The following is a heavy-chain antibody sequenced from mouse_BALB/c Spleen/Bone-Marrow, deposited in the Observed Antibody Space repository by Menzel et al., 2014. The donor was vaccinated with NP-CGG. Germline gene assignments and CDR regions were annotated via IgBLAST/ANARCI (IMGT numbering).Heavy chain of an antibody. CDR2: FSPGNVNI. J-gene: IGHJ4*01. D-gene: IGHD1-1*01. V-gene: IGHV1S56*01. Sequence: QVQLKESGPDLVKPGASVRISCKASGYTFTSFYLHWVRQRPGQGLEWIGWFSPGNVNIKYNENFKGKATLTADKSSSTAYMHFRSLTSEDAAVYYCSGWGTTVVDAMDYWGQGTSVTVSS. CDR1: GYTFTSFY. CDR3: SGWGTTVVDAMDY.